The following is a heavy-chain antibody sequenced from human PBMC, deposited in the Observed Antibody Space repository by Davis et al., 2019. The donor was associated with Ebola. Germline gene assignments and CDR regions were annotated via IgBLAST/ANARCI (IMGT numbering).Heavy chain of an antibody. J-gene: IGHJ4*02. CDR3: ARGNDYGDYPHDY. D-gene: IGHD4-17*01. V-gene: IGHV4-61*01. Sequence: MPSETLSLTCTVSGGSVSSGSYYWSWIRQPPGKGLEWIGYIYYSGSTNYNPSLKSRVTISVDTSKNQFSLKLSSVTAADTAVYYCARGNDYGDYPHDYWGQGTLVTVSS. CDR1: GGSVSSGSYY. CDR2: IYYSGST.